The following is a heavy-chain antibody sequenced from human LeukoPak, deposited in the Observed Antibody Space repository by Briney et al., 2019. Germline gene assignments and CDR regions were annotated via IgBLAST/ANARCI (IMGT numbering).Heavy chain of an antibody. CDR3: ARDAAEDPYYDILTGYYPINWFDP. CDR2: IIPIFGTA. CDR1: GGTFSRYA. Sequence: ASVKVSCKASGGTFSRYAMSWVRQGPGQGVEWMGGIIPIFGTANYAQKLQGRVTITTEKTTRTAYMEMSRLRSEDTAVYYCARDAAEDPYYDILTGYYPINWFDPWGQGTLVTVSS. V-gene: IGHV1-69*05. D-gene: IGHD3-9*01. J-gene: IGHJ5*02.